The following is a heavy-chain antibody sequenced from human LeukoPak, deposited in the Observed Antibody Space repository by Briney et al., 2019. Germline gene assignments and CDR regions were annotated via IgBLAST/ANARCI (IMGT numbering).Heavy chain of an antibody. CDR3: ARSPGYSSSWAQFDY. CDR2: IYYSGST. J-gene: IGHJ4*02. Sequence: PSETLSLTCTVSGGSISSYYWGWIRQPPGKGLEWIGYIYYSGSTNYYPSLKSRVTISVDTSRNQFSLKLNSVTTADTAVYYCARSPGYSSSWAQFDYWGQGILVTVSS. V-gene: IGHV4-59*01. D-gene: IGHD6-13*01. CDR1: GGSISSYY.